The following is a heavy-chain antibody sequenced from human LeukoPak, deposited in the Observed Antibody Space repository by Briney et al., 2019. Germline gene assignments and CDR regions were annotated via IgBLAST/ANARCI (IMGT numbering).Heavy chain of an antibody. V-gene: IGHV3-30*02. CDR1: GFMLSSYG. J-gene: IGHJ3*02. Sequence: GSLRLSCAASGFMLSSYGMHWVRQAPGKGLEWVAFIRYDGSNKYYADSVKGRFTISRDNSKNTLYLQMNSLRAEDTAVYYCAKDPGYYGSGSQGAFDIWGQGTMVTVSS. CDR2: IRYDGSNK. D-gene: IGHD3-10*01. CDR3: AKDPGYYGSGSQGAFDI.